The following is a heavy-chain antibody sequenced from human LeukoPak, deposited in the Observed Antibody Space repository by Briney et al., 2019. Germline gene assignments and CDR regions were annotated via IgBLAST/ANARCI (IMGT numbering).Heavy chain of an antibody. J-gene: IGHJ4*02. D-gene: IGHD1-26*01. CDR2: ISGSGGST. CDR1: GFTFSSYA. CDR3: AKSPRATTRPLDY. Sequence: GGSLRLSCAASGFTFSSYAMSWVRRAPGKGLEWVSAISGSGGSTYYADSVKGRFTISRDNSKNTLYLQMNSLRAEDTAVYYCAKSPRATTRPLDYWGQGTLVTVSS. V-gene: IGHV3-23*01.